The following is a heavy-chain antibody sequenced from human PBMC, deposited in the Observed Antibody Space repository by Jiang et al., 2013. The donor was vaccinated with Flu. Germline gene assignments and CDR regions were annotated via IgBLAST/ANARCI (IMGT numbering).Heavy chain of an antibody. CDR2: IYTSGST. CDR3: ARDYCSSSSCPDALDI. D-gene: IGHD2-2*01. Sequence: GSGLVKPSQTLSLTRTVSGGSISSGSYYWSWIRQPAGKGLEWIGRIYTSGSTNYNPSLKSRVAISVDTSKNQFSLKLSSVTAADTAVYYCARDYCSSSSCPDALDIWGQGTIVTVSS. V-gene: IGHV4-61*02. J-gene: IGHJ3*02. CDR1: GGSISSGSYY.